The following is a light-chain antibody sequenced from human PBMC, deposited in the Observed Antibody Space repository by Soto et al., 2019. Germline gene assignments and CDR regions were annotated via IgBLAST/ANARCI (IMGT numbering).Light chain of an antibody. CDR3: QQYNSWPPYT. Sequence: EIVMTQSPATLSVSPGERATLSCRASQSVSSNLAWYQQKPGQAPRLLIYGASTRATGIPARFSGSGSGTELTLTISILQSGDFAVYYCQQYNSWPPYTFGQGTKLEIK. J-gene: IGKJ2*01. V-gene: IGKV3-15*01. CDR2: GAS. CDR1: QSVSSN.